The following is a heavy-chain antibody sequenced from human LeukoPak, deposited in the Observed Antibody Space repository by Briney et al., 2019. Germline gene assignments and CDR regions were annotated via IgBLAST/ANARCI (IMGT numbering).Heavy chain of an antibody. Sequence: PGGSLRLSCAASGFTFDDYAMHWVRQAPGKGLEWVSGISWNSGTIGYADSVKGRFTISRDNSKNTLYLQMNSLRAEDTAVYYCAKADDFWSGYYGYYWGQGTLVTVSS. CDR3: AKADDFWSGYYGYY. J-gene: IGHJ4*02. CDR1: GFTFDDYA. V-gene: IGHV3-9*01. D-gene: IGHD3-3*01. CDR2: ISWNSGTI.